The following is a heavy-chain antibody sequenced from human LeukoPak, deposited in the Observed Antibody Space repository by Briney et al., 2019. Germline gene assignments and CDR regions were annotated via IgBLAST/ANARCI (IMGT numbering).Heavy chain of an antibody. D-gene: IGHD3-3*01. Sequence: GGSLRLSCAASGFTYSNYGMHWVRQAPGKGLEWVAVIWYDGSNKYYADSVKGRFTISRDNSKNTLYLQMNSLRAEDTAVYYCAPDYDFWSGYPDWGQGTLVTVSS. V-gene: IGHV3-30*02. CDR1: GFTYSNYG. CDR2: IWYDGSNK. CDR3: APDYDFWSGYPD. J-gene: IGHJ4*02.